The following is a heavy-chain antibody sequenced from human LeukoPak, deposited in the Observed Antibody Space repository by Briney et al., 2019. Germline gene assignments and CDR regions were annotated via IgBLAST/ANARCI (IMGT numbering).Heavy chain of an antibody. D-gene: IGHD3-9*01. CDR3: AKLGNYYDILTAYHDY. Sequence: PGGSLRPSCAASGFTFSSYAMSWVRQAPGKGLEWVSAISGSGGSPYYADSVKGRFTISRDNSKNTLYLQMNSLRAEDTAVYYCAKLGNYYDILTAYHDYWGQGTLVTVSS. V-gene: IGHV3-23*01. CDR2: ISGSGGSP. CDR1: GFTFSSYA. J-gene: IGHJ4*02.